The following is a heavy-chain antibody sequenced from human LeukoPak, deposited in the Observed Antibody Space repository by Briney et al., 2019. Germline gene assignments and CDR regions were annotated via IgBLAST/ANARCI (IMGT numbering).Heavy chain of an antibody. Sequence: PSETLALTCTVSGGSNSSYYWSWIRQPPGKGLEWIGYMYYSGSTNYNPSLKSRVTISVDTSKNQVSLKLSSVTAADTAVYSCARGGPVAGVFDYWGQGTLVTVSS. CDR3: ARGGPVAGVFDY. CDR1: GGSNSSYY. CDR2: MYYSGST. V-gene: IGHV4-59*01. D-gene: IGHD6-19*01. J-gene: IGHJ4*02.